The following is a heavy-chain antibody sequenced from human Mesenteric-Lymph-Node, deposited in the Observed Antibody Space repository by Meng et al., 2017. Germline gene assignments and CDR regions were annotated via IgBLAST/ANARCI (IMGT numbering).Heavy chain of an antibody. Sequence: VLLQESGPGLVKPSGTLSLACAVSGGSISSSNWGRWVRQPPGKGLECIGKIYHSGITIYNPSLKSRVTMSVDNSKNQFSLKLNSMTAADTAVYYCARDPTGGEDHQRVWGQGTLVTVSS. V-gene: IGHV4-4*02. CDR1: GGSISSSNW. D-gene: IGHD1-14*01. CDR3: ARDPTGGEDHQRV. CDR2: IYHSGIT. J-gene: IGHJ4*02.